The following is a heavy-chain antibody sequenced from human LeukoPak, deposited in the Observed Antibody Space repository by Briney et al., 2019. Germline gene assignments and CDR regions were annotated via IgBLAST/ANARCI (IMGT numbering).Heavy chain of an antibody. J-gene: IGHJ5*02. CDR2: IYPGDSDT. V-gene: IGHV5-51*01. Sequence: GESLNISCKGSGYSFTSYWIGWVRQMRGKGLEWMGIIYPGDSDTRYSPSFQGQVTISADKSISTAYLQWSSLKASDTAMYYCARQDYDILTGYYFRFDPWGQGTLVTVSS. CDR3: ARQDYDILTGYYFRFDP. CDR1: GYSFTSYW. D-gene: IGHD3-9*01.